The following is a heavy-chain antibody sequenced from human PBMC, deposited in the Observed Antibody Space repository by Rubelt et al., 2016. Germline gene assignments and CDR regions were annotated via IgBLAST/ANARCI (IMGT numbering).Heavy chain of an antibody. Sequence: QVQLVQSGAEVKKPGASVKVSCKASGYTFTSYYMHWVRQAPGQGLEWMGIINPSGGSTSYAQKFQCRVTMTRDTSTSTVYMELGSLRSEDTAVYYCARDPSADYVDYWGQGTLVTVSS. J-gene: IGHJ4*02. CDR1: GYTFTSYY. V-gene: IGHV1-46*03. CDR3: ARDPSADYVDY. CDR2: INPSGGST.